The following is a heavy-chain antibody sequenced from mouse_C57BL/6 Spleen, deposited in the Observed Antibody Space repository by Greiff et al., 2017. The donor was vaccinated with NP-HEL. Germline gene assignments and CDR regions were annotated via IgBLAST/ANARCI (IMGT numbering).Heavy chain of an antibody. D-gene: IGHD4-1*01. CDR3: ARSWVTGTYFYFDY. V-gene: IGHV1-82*01. Sequence: VQLQQSGPELVKPGASVKISCKASGYAFSSSWMNWVKQRPGKGLEWIGRIYPGDGDTNYNGKFKGKATLTADKSSSTAYMQLSSLTSEDSAVYFCARSWVTGTYFYFDYWGQGTTLTVSS. J-gene: IGHJ2*01. CDR2: IYPGDGDT. CDR1: GYAFSSSW.